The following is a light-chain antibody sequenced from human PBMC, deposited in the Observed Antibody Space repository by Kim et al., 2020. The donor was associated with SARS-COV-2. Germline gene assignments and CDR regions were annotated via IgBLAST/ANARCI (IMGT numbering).Light chain of an antibody. V-gene: IGLV2-14*04. J-gene: IGLJ1*01. CDR2: DVS. Sequence: GHSITISCTGTSSDVGAFDYVSWYQQRPGKAPKLMIYDVSKRPSVVSNRFSGSKSGNTASLSISGLQAEDEADYYCNSYSHTNSYVFGTGTKVTVL. CDR1: SSDVGAFDY. CDR3: NSYSHTNSYV.